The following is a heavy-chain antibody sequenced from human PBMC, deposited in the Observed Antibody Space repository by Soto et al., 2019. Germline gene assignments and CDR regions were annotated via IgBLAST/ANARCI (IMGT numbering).Heavy chain of an antibody. D-gene: IGHD6-13*01. V-gene: IGHV3-23*01. Sequence: GGSLRLSCAASGFTFSSYAMNWVRQAPGKGLEWVSGISGSGRVTYYGDSVQGRFTISRDNSKNTLYLQMNSLRAEDTALYYCARDTIGGGFQQLVLCPSYFDYWGQGTLVTVSS. CDR3: ARDTIGGGFQQLVLCPSYFDY. CDR1: GFTFSSYA. CDR2: ISGSGRVT. J-gene: IGHJ4*02.